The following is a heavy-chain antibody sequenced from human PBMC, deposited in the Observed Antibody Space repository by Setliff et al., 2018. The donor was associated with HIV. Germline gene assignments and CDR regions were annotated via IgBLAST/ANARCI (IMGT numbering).Heavy chain of an antibody. CDR3: ARRARGGFIAARGDAFDI. CDR2: IYPGDSDT. V-gene: IGHV5-51*01. CDR1: GYSFTSYW. D-gene: IGHD6-6*01. J-gene: IGHJ3*02. Sequence: PGEYLKISCKGSGYSFTSYWIGWVRQMPGKGLEWMGIIYPGDSDTIYSPSFQGQVTISADKSISIAYLQWSSLKASDTAMYYCARRARGGFIAARGDAFDIWGQGTMVTVSS.